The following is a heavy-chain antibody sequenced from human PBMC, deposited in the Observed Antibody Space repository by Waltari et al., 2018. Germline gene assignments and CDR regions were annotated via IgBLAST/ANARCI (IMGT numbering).Heavy chain of an antibody. D-gene: IGHD3-3*01. CDR2: SNANSGGT. CDR3: ASWSAPFDY. V-gene: IGHV1-2*02. Sequence: QVQLVQSGAEVKRPGASVKVSCKASGYIFTDYYMHWVRQAPGQGLEWMGWSNANSGGTNYAQKFQGRVIMTRDTSIGTVYMELSSLQSDDTAIYYCASWSAPFDYWGQGTLVTVSS. CDR1: GYIFTDYY. J-gene: IGHJ4*02.